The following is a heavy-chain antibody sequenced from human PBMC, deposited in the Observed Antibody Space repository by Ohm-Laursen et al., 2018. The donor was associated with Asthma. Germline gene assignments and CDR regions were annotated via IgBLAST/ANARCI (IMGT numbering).Heavy chain of an antibody. CDR1: GGSISSGHYY. CDR3: ARDGRLRGSFDY. Sequence: SQTLSLTCTVSGGSISSGHYYWTWIRQRPGKGLEWIGNIHYSGSNIYNPSLESRLSISVDTSKNQFSLNLSSVTAADTALYYCARDGRLRGSFDYWGQGTQVTVSS. V-gene: IGHV4-31*03. J-gene: IGHJ4*02. CDR2: IHYSGSN. D-gene: IGHD3-10*01.